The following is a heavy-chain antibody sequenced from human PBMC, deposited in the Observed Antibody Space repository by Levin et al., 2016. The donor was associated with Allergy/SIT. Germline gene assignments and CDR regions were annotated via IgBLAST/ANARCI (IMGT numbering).Heavy chain of an antibody. V-gene: IGHV5-51*01. CDR3: ARLWVVVTGDQWYFYGMDV. D-gene: IGHD6-19*01. Sequence: VRQMPGKGLEWMGIIYPDDSDTRYSPSFQGQVSLSADNSINTAYLHWANLKASDTAMYYCARLWVVVTGDQWYFYGMDVWGQGTTVTVSS. J-gene: IGHJ6*02. CDR2: IYPDDSDT.